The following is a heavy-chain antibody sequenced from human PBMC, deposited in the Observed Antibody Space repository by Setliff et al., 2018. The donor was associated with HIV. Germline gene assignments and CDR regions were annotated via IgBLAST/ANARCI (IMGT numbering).Heavy chain of an antibody. CDR2: FDPEDGET. V-gene: IGHV1-24*01. J-gene: IGHJ5*02. Sequence: ASVKVSCKVSGSTLTELSMHWVRQAPGKGLEWMGSFDPEDGETIHAQKFQGRVTMTEDTSTDTAYMELSSLRSDGTAVYYCATDVGVVTAHNWFDPWGQGTLVTVSS. CDR1: GSTLTELS. CDR3: ATDVGVVTAHNWFDP. D-gene: IGHD2-21*02.